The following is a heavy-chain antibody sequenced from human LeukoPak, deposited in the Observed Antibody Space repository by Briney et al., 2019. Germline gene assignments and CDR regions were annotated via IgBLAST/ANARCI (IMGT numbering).Heavy chain of an antibody. CDR1: GFTFSRYS. CDR2: ISISSNYI. J-gene: IGHJ6*04. CDR3: AELGITMIGGV. Sequence: GGSLRLSCAASGFTFSRYSMNWVRQAPGKGLEWVSSISISSNYIYYADSVKGRFTISRDNAKNLLYLQMNSLRAEDTALYYCAELGITMIGGVWGKGTTVTISS. V-gene: IGHV3-21*01. D-gene: IGHD3-10*02.